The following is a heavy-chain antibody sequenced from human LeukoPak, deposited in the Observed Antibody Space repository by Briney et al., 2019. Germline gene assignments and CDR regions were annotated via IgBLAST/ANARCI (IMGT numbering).Heavy chain of an antibody. Sequence: SETLSLTCTVSGGSINSYYWHWIRQPPGKGLEWIGYLYYSGNTYYNPSLKSRVTMSVDTSKNQFSLKLSSVTAADTAVYFCARAAYCGGDCYYYFDYWGQGTLVTVSS. CDR3: ARAAYCGGDCYYYFDY. D-gene: IGHD2-21*02. CDR1: GGSINSYY. V-gene: IGHV4-59*01. CDR2: LYYSGNT. J-gene: IGHJ4*02.